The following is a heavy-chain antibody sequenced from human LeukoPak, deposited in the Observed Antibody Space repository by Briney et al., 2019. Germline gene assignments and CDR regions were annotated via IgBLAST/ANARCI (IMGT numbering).Heavy chain of an antibody. CDR2: ISSSSSYI. J-gene: IGHJ4*02. V-gene: IGHV3-21*01. CDR3: AKGPPNYDFWSGYFYY. D-gene: IGHD3-3*01. CDR1: GFTFSSYS. Sequence: GGSLRLSCAASGFTFSSYSMNWVRQAPGKGLEWVSSISSSSSYIYYADSVKGRFTISRDNAKNSLYLQMNSLRAEDTAVYYCAKGPPNYDFWSGYFYYWGQGTLVTVSS.